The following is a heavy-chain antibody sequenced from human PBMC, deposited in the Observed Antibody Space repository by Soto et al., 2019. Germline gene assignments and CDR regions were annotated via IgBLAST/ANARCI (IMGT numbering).Heavy chain of an antibody. CDR2: FRAGGDDGTT. CDR3: AKKVNSGSGSQYFDY. CDR1: GFTFSSYS. J-gene: IGHJ4*02. V-gene: IGHV3-23*01. Sequence: EVHLLESGGGLVQPGGSLRLSCVASGFTFSSYSMSWVRQAPGKGLEWVSGFRAGGDDGTTYYADSVKGRFTISRDNFKNTLFLQMNSLRAEVTAIYYCAKKVNSGSGSQYFDYFGPGTLVTVSS. D-gene: IGHD3-10*01.